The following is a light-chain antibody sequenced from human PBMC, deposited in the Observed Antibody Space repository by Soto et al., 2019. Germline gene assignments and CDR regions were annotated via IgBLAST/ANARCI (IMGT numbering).Light chain of an antibody. J-gene: IGLJ2*01. CDR2: RNN. Sequence: QSVLTQPPSASGTPGQRVTISCSGSSSNIGGNYVYWYQQLPGTAPKLLIYRNNQRPSGVPDRFSGSKSGTSASLAISGLRSDDEAEYYCAAWDDSLSVVFGGGTKLTVL. V-gene: IGLV1-47*01. CDR1: SSNIGGNY. CDR3: AAWDDSLSVV.